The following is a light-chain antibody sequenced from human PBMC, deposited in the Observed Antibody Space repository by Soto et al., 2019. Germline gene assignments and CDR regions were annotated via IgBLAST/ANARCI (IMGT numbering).Light chain of an antibody. Sequence: QLVLTQSASASASLGASVKLTCTLSSGHSSYDIAWHQQQPGRGPRYLMKLKSDGRHTKGDGIPDRFSGSSSGAERYLTISSLQSGDEGDYYCQTWGTGYVVFGGGTQLTVL. CDR2: LKSDGRH. J-gene: IGLJ2*01. CDR3: QTWGTGYVV. CDR1: SGHSSYD. V-gene: IGLV4-69*01.